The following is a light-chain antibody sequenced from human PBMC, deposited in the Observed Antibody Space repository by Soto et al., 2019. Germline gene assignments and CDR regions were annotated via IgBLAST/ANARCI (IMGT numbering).Light chain of an antibody. CDR3: SSYTSRSTLV. J-gene: IGLJ3*02. V-gene: IGLV2-14*01. CDR1: NSDVGGYNY. CDR2: EVS. Sequence: QSALTQPASVSGSPGQSITLSCTGTNSDVGGYNYVSWYQQLPGKAPKLIISEVSARPSGVSNRFSGSKSGNTASLTIFGLHAEDAADYFCSSYTSRSTLVFGVGTKVTV.